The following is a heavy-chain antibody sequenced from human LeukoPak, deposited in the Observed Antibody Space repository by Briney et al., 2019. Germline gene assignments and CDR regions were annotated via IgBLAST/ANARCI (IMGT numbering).Heavy chain of an antibody. V-gene: IGHV3-23*01. D-gene: IGHD2-21*02. CDR1: GITCDSYA. CDR3: VKEKLAYCGGDCFGEYFQD. Sequence: GGSLRLSCAAAGITCDSYAMSWVRQAPGKGLEWISVISGSGGRTSYADSVKGRFIISRNNSKNTLHLQMHSLRAEDTAVYYCVKEKLAYCGGDCFGEYFQDWGQGTLVTVSS. J-gene: IGHJ1*01. CDR2: ISGSGGRT.